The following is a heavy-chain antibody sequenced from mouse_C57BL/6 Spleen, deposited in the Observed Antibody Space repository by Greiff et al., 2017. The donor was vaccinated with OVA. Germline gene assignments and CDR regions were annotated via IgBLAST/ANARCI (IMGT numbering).Heavy chain of an antibody. D-gene: IGHD2-1*01. CDR3: ARDTIYYGISAGYFDV. CDR2: ISSGSSTI. V-gene: IGHV5-17*01. CDR1: GFTFSDYG. J-gene: IGHJ1*03. Sequence: DVMLVESGGGLVKPGGSLKLSCAASGFTFSDYGMHWVRQAPEKGLEWVAYISSGSSTIYYADTVKGRFTISRDNAKNTLFLQMTSLRSEDTAMYYCARDTIYYGISAGYFDVWGTGTTVTVSS.